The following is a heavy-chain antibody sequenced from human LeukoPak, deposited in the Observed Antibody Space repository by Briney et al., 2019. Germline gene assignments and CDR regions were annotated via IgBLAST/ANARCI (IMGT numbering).Heavy chain of an antibody. J-gene: IGHJ4*02. CDR3: AKLLRFLEWSYRPIDY. V-gene: IGHV3-23*01. CDR1: GFTFSSYA. Sequence: PGGSPRLSCAASGFTFSSYAMSWVRQAPGKGLEWVSAISGSGGSTYYADSVKGRFTISRDNSKNTLYLQMNSLRAEDTAVYYCAKLLRFLEWSYRPIDYWGQGTLVTVSS. CDR2: ISGSGGST. D-gene: IGHD3-3*01.